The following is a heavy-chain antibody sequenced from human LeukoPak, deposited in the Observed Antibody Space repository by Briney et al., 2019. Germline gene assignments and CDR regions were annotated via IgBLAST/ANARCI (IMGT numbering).Heavy chain of an antibody. J-gene: IGHJ4*02. D-gene: IGHD2-2*01. V-gene: IGHV4-34*01. CDR1: GGSFSGYY. CDR3: ARGPSFDCSSTSCSESYFDY. Sequence: SETLSLTCAVYGGSFSGYYWSWIRQPPGKGLEWIGEINHSGSTNYNPSLKSRVTISVDTSKNQFSLKLSSVTAADTAVYYCARGPSFDCSSTSCSESYFDYWGQGTLVTVSS. CDR2: INHSGST.